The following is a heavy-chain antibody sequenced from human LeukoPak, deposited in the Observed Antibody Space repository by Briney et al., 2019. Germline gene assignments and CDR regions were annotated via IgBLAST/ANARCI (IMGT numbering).Heavy chain of an antibody. V-gene: IGHV4-30-4*01. J-gene: IGHJ5*02. CDR3: ARDLRSYDFWSGYFNWFDP. CDR2: VYYNENT. CDR1: GGSISSGDYY. D-gene: IGHD3-3*01. Sequence: SETLSLTCTVSGGSISSGDYYWSWIRQPPGKGLEWIGYVYYNENTYYNPSLKSRVAISIDTSKNQFSLKLNSVTAADTAVYYCARDLRSYDFWSGYFNWFDPWGQGTLVTVSS.